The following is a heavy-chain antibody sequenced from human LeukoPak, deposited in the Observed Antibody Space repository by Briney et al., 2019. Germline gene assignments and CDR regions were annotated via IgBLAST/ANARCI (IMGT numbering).Heavy chain of an antibody. CDR2: MNPNSGNT. V-gene: IGHV1-8*02. D-gene: IGHD3-10*01. CDR3: ARFNGRGVSNDY. J-gene: IGHJ4*02. CDR1: GYTFTGYY. Sequence: GASVTVSCKASGYTFTGYYMHWVRQAPGQGLEWMGWMNPNSGNTGYAQKFQGRVTMTRNTSISTAYMELSSLRSEDTAVYYCARFNGRGVSNDYWGQGTLVTVSA.